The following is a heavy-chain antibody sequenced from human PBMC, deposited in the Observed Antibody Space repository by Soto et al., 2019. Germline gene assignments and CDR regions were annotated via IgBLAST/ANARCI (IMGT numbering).Heavy chain of an antibody. J-gene: IGHJ4*02. V-gene: IGHV3-21*06. CDR1: GFTFTSYT. CDR3: ARARVYATGPLDF. CDR2: ISSSSDYI. Sequence: GGSLRRSWAASGFTFTSYTMNWGGQAPGKGLEWVSSISSSSDYIYYADSMNGRVTISRDNAKNSLFLDMNGLTGEDTAVYYCARARVYATGPLDFWGQGTLVTVSS. D-gene: IGHD6-13*01.